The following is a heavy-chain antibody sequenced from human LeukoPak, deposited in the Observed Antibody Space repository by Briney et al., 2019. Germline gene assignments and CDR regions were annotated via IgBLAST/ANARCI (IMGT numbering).Heavy chain of an antibody. CDR1: GYTFTSYY. CDR2: INPSGGST. V-gene: IGHV1-46*01. Sequence: ASVKVSCKASGYTFTSYYMHWVRQAPGQGLEWMGIINPSGGSTSYAQKFQGRVTMTRDTSTSTVYMELSSLRSEDTAVYYCARDHAYYDYVWGSYRTDDASDIWGQGTMVTVSS. CDR3: ARDHAYYDYVWGSYRTDDASDI. D-gene: IGHD3-16*02. J-gene: IGHJ3*02.